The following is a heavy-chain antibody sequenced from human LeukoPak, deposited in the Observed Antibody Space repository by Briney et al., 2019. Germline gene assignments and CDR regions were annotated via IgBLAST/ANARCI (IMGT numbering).Heavy chain of an antibody. CDR3: ARASGSYCSSTSCNDAFGI. V-gene: IGHV1-18*01. CDR1: DYTFSTYG. J-gene: IGHJ3*02. CDR2: ISAYNGNT. Sequence: ASVKVSCKASDYTFSTYGITWVRQAPGQGLEWMGWISAYNGNTNYEQKLQGRATMTTDTSTSTAYLELKSLRSDDTAVYYCARASGSYCSSTSCNDAFGIWGQGTMVTVS. D-gene: IGHD2-2*01.